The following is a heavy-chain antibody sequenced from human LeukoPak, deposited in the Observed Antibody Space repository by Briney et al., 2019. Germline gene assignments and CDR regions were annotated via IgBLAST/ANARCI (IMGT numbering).Heavy chain of an antibody. D-gene: IGHD6-6*01. J-gene: IGHJ4*02. CDR3: ARGSIVRSSSSPFDY. CDR2: IYYSGST. Sequence: SETLSLTCTVSGGSISSSSYYWGWIRQPPGKGLEWIGSIYYSGSTYYNPSLKSRVTISVDTSKNLFSLNLSSVTAADTAVYYCARGSIVRSSSSPFDYWGQGTLVTVSS. CDR1: GGSISSSSYY. V-gene: IGHV4-39*07.